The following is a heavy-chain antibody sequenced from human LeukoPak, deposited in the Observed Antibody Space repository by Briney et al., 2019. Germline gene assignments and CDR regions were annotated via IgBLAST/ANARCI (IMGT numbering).Heavy chain of an antibody. CDR2: ISGSGGYT. CDR1: GFTFSNYA. J-gene: IGHJ4*02. Sequence: GGSLRLSCAASGFTFSNYAMSWVRQAPGMGLEWVSAISGSGGYTSYTASVKGRFTISRDNAKNSLYLQMNSLRAEDTAVYYCARGALMLTSSSGDYWGQGTLVTVSS. D-gene: IGHD6-6*01. V-gene: IGHV3-21*01. CDR3: ARGALMLTSSSGDY.